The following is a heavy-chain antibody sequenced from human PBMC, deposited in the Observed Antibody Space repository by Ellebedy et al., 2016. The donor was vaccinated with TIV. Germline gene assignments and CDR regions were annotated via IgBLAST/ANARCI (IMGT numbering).Heavy chain of an antibody. Sequence: PGGSLRLSCAASGFTFSSYTMSWVRQAPGKGLEWVSAISGSGGSTYYADSVKGRFTISRDNSKNTLYLQMNSLRAEDTAVYYCAKWGVLRFLEWFYYFDYWGQGTLVTVSS. D-gene: IGHD3-3*01. CDR3: AKWGVLRFLEWFYYFDY. CDR2: ISGSGGST. V-gene: IGHV3-23*01. CDR1: GFTFSSYT. J-gene: IGHJ4*02.